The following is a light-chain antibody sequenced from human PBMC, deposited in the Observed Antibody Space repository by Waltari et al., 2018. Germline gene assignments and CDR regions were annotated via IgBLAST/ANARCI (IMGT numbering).Light chain of an antibody. J-gene: IGLJ2*01. CDR3: CSYAGSYSL. V-gene: IGLV2-11*01. Sequence: QSALTQPRSVSGSPGQSVTISCTGTSSDVGGYNYVSWYQQHPGKAPKLMIYDASKRPPGVPDRFSGSKSGNTASLTISGLQAEDEADYYCCSYAGSYSLFGGGTKLTVL. CDR2: DAS. CDR1: SSDVGGYNY.